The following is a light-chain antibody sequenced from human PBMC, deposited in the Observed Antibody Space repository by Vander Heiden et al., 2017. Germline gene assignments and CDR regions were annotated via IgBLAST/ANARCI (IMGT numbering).Light chain of an antibody. CDR1: ENIGRS. V-gene: IGKV6-21*01. CDR3: HQSSSVPYS. CDR2: YAS. Sequence: EMVLTQSPDFQSVAPQEKVTITCRASENIGRSLHWYQQKPGQSPKLLIKYASQSFSGVPSRFSGGGSGTDFTLTINSLEAEDAATYYCHQSSSVPYSFGQGTKLDIK. J-gene: IGKJ2*01.